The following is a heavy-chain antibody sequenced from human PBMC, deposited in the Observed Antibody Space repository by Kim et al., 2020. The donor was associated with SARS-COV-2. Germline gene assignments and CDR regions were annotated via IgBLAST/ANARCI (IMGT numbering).Heavy chain of an antibody. CDR3: AGGNSMYYYYYGMDV. J-gene: IGHJ6*02. CDR2: IIPIFGTA. Sequence: SVKVSCKASGGTFSSYAISWVRQAPGQGLEWMGGIIPIFGTANYAQKFQGRVTITADESTSTAYMELSSLRSEDTAVYYCAGGNSMYYYYYGMDVWGQGTTVTVSS. D-gene: IGHD2-21*02. V-gene: IGHV1-69*13. CDR1: GGTFSSYA.